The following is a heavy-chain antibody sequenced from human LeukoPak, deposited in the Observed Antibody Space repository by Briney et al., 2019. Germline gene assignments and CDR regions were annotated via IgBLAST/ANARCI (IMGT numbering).Heavy chain of an antibody. V-gene: IGHV5-51*01. J-gene: IGHJ5*02. CDR1: GYSFTSYW. CDR3: ARSFGLGWSSFRPNWFDA. CDR2: IYPGDSDT. Sequence: GESLKISCKGSGYSFTSYWIGWVRQMPGKGLEWMGIIYPGDSDTRYSPSFQGQVTISADKSISTAYLQWSTLKASDTAMYYCARSFGLGWSSFRPNWFDAWGQGIMVTVSS. D-gene: IGHD3-3*01.